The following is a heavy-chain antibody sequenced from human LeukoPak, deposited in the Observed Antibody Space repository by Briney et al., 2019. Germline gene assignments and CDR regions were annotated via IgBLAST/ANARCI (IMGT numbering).Heavy chain of an antibody. CDR1: GFTFDDYG. CDR3: AKDLTYYYDSSGYYTFDY. Sequence: GGSLRLSCAASGFTFDDYGMSWVRQAPGKGLEWVSGINWNGGSTGYADSVKGRFTISRDNAKNSLYLQMNSLRAEDTAVYYCAKDLTYYYDSSGYYTFDYWGQGTLVTASS. J-gene: IGHJ4*02. V-gene: IGHV3-20*04. D-gene: IGHD3-22*01. CDR2: INWNGGST.